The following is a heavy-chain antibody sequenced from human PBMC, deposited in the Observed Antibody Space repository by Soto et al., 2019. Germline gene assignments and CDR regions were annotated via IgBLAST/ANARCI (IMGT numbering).Heavy chain of an antibody. CDR3: ARVPLGGLNYFES. D-gene: IGHD5-12*01. CDR2: SFPLTDRP. V-gene: IGHV1-69*08. CDR1: GGTFRNYP. J-gene: IGHJ4*02. Sequence: QVQLEQSGTDVKKPGSSVKVSCKASGGTFRNYPINWVRQAPGQGLEWMGSSFPLTDRPAYAQKFQARLTISADKSTSTAYRELSSLTSDDTAMYCWARVPLGGLNYFESCVPGTLVTVSS.